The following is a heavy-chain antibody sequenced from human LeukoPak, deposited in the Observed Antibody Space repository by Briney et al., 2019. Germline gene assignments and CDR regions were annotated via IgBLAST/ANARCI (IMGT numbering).Heavy chain of an antibody. Sequence: ASVKGSCKASGYTFTIYYMHWVRQAPGQGLEWMGWSNPNSGATSYAQRFQGRVTMTRDTSISTAYMELSGLTSDDTAVYYCARNPPYCTSTSCYNDYWGQGTLVTVSS. J-gene: IGHJ4*02. D-gene: IGHD2-2*02. V-gene: IGHV1-2*02. CDR3: ARNPPYCTSTSCYNDY. CDR2: SNPNSGAT. CDR1: GYTFTIYY.